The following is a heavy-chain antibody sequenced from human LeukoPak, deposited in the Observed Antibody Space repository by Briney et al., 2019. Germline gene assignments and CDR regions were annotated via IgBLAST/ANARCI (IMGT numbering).Heavy chain of an antibody. CDR3: AKHLYYYDGSGYKTPFDY. CDR2: IYYSGST. Sequence: SETLSLTCTVSGGSVSSSRYYWGWIRQPPGKGLDWIGSIYYSGSTYYNPSLKSRVTISVDTSKNQFSLRLTSVTAADTAVYYCAKHLYYYDGSGYKTPFDYWGQGTLVTVSS. D-gene: IGHD3-22*01. CDR1: GGSVSSSRYY. V-gene: IGHV4-39*01. J-gene: IGHJ4*02.